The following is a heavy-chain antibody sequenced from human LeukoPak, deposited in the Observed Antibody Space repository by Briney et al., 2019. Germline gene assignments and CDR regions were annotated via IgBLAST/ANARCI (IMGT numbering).Heavy chain of an antibody. CDR1: GYTFTNYP. V-gene: IGHV1-18*01. D-gene: IGHD4-17*01. CDR2: ITTYNGNT. J-gene: IGHJ4*02. CDR3: ARGYDYGDYVGDFDY. Sequence: GASVKVSCKASGYTFTNYPISWVRQAPGQGLEWMGWITTYNGNTKYAQKLQGRVTMTTDTSTSTVYMDLRGLRSDDTAVYYCARGYDYGDYVGDFDYWGPGTPGTVSS.